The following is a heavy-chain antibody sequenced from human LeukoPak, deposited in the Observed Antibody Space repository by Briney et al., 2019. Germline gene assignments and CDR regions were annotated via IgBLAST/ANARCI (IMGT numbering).Heavy chain of an antibody. J-gene: IGHJ4*02. D-gene: IGHD3-22*01. CDR2: IYHSGST. CDR3: ARGNLYYYDSSGYYFKFDY. V-gene: IGHV4-4*02. CDR1: GGSISSSNW. Sequence: SGTLSLTCAVSGGSISSSNWWSWVRHPPGKGLEWIGEIYHSGSTNYNPSLKSRVTISVDTSKNQFSLKLSSVTAADTAVYYCARGNLYYYDSSGYYFKFDYWGQGTLVTVSS.